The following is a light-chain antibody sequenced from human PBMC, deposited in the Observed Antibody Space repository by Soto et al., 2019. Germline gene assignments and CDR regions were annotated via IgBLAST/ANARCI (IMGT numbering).Light chain of an antibody. CDR3: QQRSNWLYT. J-gene: IGKJ2*01. V-gene: IGKV3-11*01. CDR2: DAS. Sequence: EIAMTQSPVTLSLSPGERATLSCRASQSVSSYLAWYQQKPGQAPRLLIYDASNRATGIPARFSGSGSGTDFTLTISSLEPEDFAVYYCQQRSNWLYTFGQGTKLEIK. CDR1: QSVSSY.